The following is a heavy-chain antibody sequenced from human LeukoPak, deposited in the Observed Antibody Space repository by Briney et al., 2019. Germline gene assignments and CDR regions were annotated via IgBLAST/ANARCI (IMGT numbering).Heavy chain of an antibody. CDR1: GGSFSGYY. Sequence: SETLSLTCAVYGGSFSGYYWSWIRHPPGKGLEWIGEINHSGSTNYNPSLKRRVTISVDTSKNQFSLKLSSVPAAATAVYYCARGTRYGYRYWGQGTLVTVSS. V-gene: IGHV4-34*01. CDR3: ARGTRYGYRY. D-gene: IGHD3-16*02. CDR2: INHSGST. J-gene: IGHJ4*02.